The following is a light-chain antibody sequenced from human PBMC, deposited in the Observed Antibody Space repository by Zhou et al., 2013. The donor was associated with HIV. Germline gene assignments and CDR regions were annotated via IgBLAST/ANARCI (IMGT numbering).Light chain of an antibody. CDR3: QQYNSYPLT. V-gene: IGKV1-39*01. CDR1: QTIASY. J-gene: IGKJ2*01. CDR2: AAS. Sequence: DIQMTQSPSSLSASVGDRVTITCRASQTIASYLNWYQQKPGKAPKLLIFAASTLLSGVPSRLRGSGSGTNFTLTISSLQPEDFATYYCQQYNSYPLTFGQGTKLEIK.